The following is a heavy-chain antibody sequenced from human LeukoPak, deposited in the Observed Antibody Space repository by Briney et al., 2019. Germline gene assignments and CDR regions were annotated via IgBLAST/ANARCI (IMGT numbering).Heavy chain of an antibody. V-gene: IGHV3-74*01. J-gene: IGHJ4*02. D-gene: IGHD2-2*01. Sequence: GGSLRLSCAASGFTFSSYWMHWVRHAPGKGLVWVSRINTDGSSTTYADSVKGRFTISRDNAKNTLSLQMNSLRAEDTAVYYCARLAGGSNRPADYWGQGTLVTVSS. CDR1: GFTFSSYW. CDR2: INTDGSST. CDR3: ARLAGGSNRPADY.